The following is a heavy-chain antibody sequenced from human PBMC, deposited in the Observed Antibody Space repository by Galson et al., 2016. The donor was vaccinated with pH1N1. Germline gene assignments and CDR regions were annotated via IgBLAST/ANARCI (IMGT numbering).Heavy chain of an antibody. V-gene: IGHV5-51*03. CDR1: GNSFSTSW. D-gene: IGHD1-1*01. Sequence: SGAEVKKPGESLKISCKGSGNSFSTSWIGWVRQLPGKGLEWMGIIYVGDSDTRYNPSFQGQVTISADKSIRTAYLQWSSLKASDTAIYYCAEHAALDPPGFFYYRDVWGNGTTVTVSS. J-gene: IGHJ6*03. CDR3: AEHAALDPPGFFYYRDV. CDR2: IYVGDSDT.